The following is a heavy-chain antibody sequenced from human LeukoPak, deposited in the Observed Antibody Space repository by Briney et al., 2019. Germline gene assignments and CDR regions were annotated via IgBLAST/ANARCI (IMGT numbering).Heavy chain of an antibody. CDR1: GGSISSYY. CDR3: AREMMVDTAMALFGY. Sequence: PSETLSLTCTVSGGSISSYYWSWIRQPPGKGLEWIGYIYYSGSTNYNPSPKSRVTISVDTSKNQFSLKLSSVTAADTAVYYCAREMMVDTAMALFGYWGQGTLVTVSS. J-gene: IGHJ4*02. CDR2: IYYSGST. D-gene: IGHD5-18*01. V-gene: IGHV4-59*01.